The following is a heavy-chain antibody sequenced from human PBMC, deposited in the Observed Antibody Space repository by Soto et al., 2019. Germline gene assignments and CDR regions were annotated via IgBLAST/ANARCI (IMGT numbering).Heavy chain of an antibody. J-gene: IGHJ4*02. D-gene: IGHD3-9*01. CDR1: GFTFSSYW. CDR2: INSDGSST. Sequence: PGGSLRLSCAASGFTFSSYWMHWVRQAPGKGLVWVSRINSDGSSTSYADPVKGRFTISRDNAKNTLYLQMNSLRAEDTAVYYCASLRVLRYFDWSENDYWGQGTLVTVSS. CDR3: ASLRVLRYFDWSENDY. V-gene: IGHV3-74*01.